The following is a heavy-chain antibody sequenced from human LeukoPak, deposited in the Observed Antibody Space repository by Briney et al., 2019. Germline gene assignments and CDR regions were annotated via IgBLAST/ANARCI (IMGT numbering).Heavy chain of an antibody. CDR1: GGSISSYY. V-gene: IGHV4-4*07. J-gene: IGHJ3*02. CDR3: ARASRDGYNRGPGAFDI. Sequence: SETLSLTCTVSGGSISSYYWSWIRQPAGKGLEWIGRIYTSGSTNYNPSLKSRVTISVDTSKNQFSLKLSSVTAADTAVYYCARASRDGYNRGPGAFDIWGQGTMVTVSS. CDR2: IYTSGST. D-gene: IGHD5-24*01.